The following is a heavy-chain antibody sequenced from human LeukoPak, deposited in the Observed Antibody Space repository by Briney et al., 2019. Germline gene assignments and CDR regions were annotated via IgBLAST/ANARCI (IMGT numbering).Heavy chain of an antibody. CDR1: GFTFSSYE. J-gene: IGHJ6*02. V-gene: IGHV3-48*03. CDR3: ARDSTIFGVVIIPQYYYYGMDV. Sequence: GGSLRLSCAASGFTFSSYEMNWVRQAPGKGLEWASYISSSGSTIYYADSVKGRFTISRDNAKNSLYLQMNSLRAEDTAVYYCARDSTIFGVVIIPQYYYYGMDVWGQGTTVTVSS. D-gene: IGHD3-3*01. CDR2: ISSSGSTI.